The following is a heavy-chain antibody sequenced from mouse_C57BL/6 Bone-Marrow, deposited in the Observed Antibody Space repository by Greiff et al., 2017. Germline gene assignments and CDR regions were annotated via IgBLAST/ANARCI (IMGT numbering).Heavy chain of an antibody. CDR2: IDPETGGT. CDR3: ARLCSNGWDD. V-gene: IGHV1-15*01. CDR1: GYTFTDYE. D-gene: IGHD2-2*01. J-gene: IGHJ2*01. Sequence: QVQLQQSGAELVRPGASVTLSCKASGYTFTDYEMHWVKQTPVHGLEWIGAIDPETGGTAYNQKFKGKATLTADKSSSTAYMELRSLTSEDSAVYYCARLCSNGWDDWGQGTTLTVSS.